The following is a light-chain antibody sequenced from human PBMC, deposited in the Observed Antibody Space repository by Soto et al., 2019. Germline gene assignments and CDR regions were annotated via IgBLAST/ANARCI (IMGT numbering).Light chain of an antibody. CDR3: QQYNSYSLT. V-gene: IGKV1-5*01. CDR2: GAS. Sequence: DIQITQSPSTLSASVGDRVTITCRASQSVTSRLAWYQQKPGKAPKLLIYGASNLESGVPSRFSGSGSGTEFTLTISSLQPDDFATYYCQQYNSYSLTFGGGTTVEIK. J-gene: IGKJ4*01. CDR1: QSVTSR.